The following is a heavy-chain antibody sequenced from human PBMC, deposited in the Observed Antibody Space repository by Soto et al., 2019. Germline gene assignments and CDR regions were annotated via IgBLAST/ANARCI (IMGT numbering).Heavy chain of an antibody. Sequence: SETLSLTCTVSGGSISSGAYYWSWIRQPPGKGLEWIGCTYYSGSTYYNPSLKSRVTISVDTSKNQFSLKLSSVTAADTAVYYCARRYGGAFDIWGQGTMVTVSS. V-gene: IGHV4-30-4*01. D-gene: IGHD4-17*01. CDR2: TYYSGST. J-gene: IGHJ3*02. CDR1: GGSISSGAYY. CDR3: ARRYGGAFDI.